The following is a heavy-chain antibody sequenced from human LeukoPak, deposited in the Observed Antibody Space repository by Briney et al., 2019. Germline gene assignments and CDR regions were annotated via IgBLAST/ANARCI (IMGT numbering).Heavy chain of an antibody. J-gene: IGHJ6*03. CDR3: ARDRTFDIVVVPAAPHYYMDV. D-gene: IGHD2-2*01. Sequence: GASVKVSCKASGYTFTGYYMHWVRQAPGQGLEWMGWINPNSGGTNYAQKFQGRVTMTRDTSISTAYMELSRLRSDDTAVYYCARDRTFDIVVVPAAPHYYMDVWGKGTTVTVSS. CDR1: GYTFTGYY. V-gene: IGHV1-2*02. CDR2: INPNSGGT.